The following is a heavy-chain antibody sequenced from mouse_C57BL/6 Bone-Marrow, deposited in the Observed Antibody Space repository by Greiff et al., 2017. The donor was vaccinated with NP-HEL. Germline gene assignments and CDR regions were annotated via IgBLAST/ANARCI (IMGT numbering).Heavy chain of an antibody. J-gene: IGHJ4*01. D-gene: IGHD2-5*01. CDR3: ARKRGFDYSNSREGDY. Sequence: QVTLKVSGPGILQPSQTLSLTCSFSGFSLSTFGMGVGWIRQPSGKGLEWLAHIWWDDDKYYNPALKSRLTISKDTSKNQVFLKIANVDTADTATYYCARKRGFDYSNSREGDYWGQGTSVTVSS. CDR1: GFSLSTFGMG. V-gene: IGHV8-8*01. CDR2: IWWDDDK.